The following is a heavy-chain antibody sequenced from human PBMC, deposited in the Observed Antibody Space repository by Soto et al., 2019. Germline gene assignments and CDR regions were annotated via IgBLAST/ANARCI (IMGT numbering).Heavy chain of an antibody. CDR3: ARGLITMVPTTVLWFDP. Sequence: PSETLSLTCTVSGGSISSGGYYWSWIRQHPGKGLEWIGYIYYSGSTYYNPSLKSRVTISVDTSKNQFSLKLSSVTAADTAVYYCARGLITMVPTTVLWFDPWGQGTLVTSPQ. J-gene: IGHJ5*02. CDR2: IYYSGST. CDR1: GGSISSGGYY. V-gene: IGHV4-31*03. D-gene: IGHD3-10*01.